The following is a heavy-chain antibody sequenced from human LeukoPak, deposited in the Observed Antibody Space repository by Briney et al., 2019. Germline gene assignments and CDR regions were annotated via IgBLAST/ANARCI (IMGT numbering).Heavy chain of an antibody. CDR1: GFTFSTYS. V-gene: IGHV3-21*01. CDR3: ARDLAAMASPDY. J-gene: IGHJ4*02. D-gene: IGHD5-18*01. Sequence: GGSLRLSCAASGFTFSTYSMNWVRQAPGKGLEWVSSISSNNRYIYYADSVKGRFTISRDNAKNSLYLQMNSLRAEDTAVYYCARDLAAMASPDYWGQGTLVTVSS. CDR2: ISSNNRYI.